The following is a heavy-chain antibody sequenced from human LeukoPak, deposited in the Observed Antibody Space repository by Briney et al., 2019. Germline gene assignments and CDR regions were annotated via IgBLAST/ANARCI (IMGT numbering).Heavy chain of an antibody. CDR3: ARMAKGGYYDSSGYYSYYFDY. Sequence: SVKLSCKASGGTFSSYAISWVRQAPGQGLEWMGRIIPILGIANYAQKFQVRVTITADKSTSTAYMELSSLRSEDTAVYYCARMAKGGYYDSSGYYSYYFDYWGQGTLVTVSS. CDR2: IIPILGIA. J-gene: IGHJ4*02. CDR1: GGTFSSYA. V-gene: IGHV1-69*04. D-gene: IGHD3-22*01.